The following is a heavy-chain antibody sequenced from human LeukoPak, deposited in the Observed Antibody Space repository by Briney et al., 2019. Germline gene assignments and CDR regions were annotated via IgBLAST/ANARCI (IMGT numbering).Heavy chain of an antibody. CDR3: AREVIVGATYYFDY. CDR1: GFTFSSYG. CDR2: IWYDGSNK. Sequence: GRSLRLSCAASGFTFSSYGMHWVRQAPGKGLEWVAVIWYDGSNKYYADSVKGRFTISRDNSKNTLYLQMNSLRAEDTAVYYCAREVIVGATYYFDYWGQGTLVTVSS. D-gene: IGHD1-26*01. V-gene: IGHV3-33*01. J-gene: IGHJ4*02.